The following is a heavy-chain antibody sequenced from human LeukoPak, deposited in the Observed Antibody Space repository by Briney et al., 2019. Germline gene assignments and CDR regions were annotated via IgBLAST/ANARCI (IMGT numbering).Heavy chain of an antibody. J-gene: IGHJ5*02. CDR2: FDPEDGET. CDR1: GYTLTELS. D-gene: IGHD5-24*01. V-gene: IGHV1-24*01. Sequence: GASVKVSCKVSGYTLTELSMHWVGQAPGKGLEWMGGFDPEDGETIYAHKFQGRVTMTEDTSTDTAYMELSSLRSEDTAVYYCATGPQLWRQDGWFDPWGQGTLVTVSS. CDR3: ATGPQLWRQDGWFDP.